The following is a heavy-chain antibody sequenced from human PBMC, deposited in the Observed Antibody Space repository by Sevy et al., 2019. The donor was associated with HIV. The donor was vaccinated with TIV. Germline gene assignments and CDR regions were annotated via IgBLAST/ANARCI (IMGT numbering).Heavy chain of an antibody. CDR2: ISGSGGST. CDR1: GFTFSSYA. Sequence: GGSLRLSCAASGFTFSSYAMSWVRQAPGKGLEWVSAISGSGGSTYYADSVKGRFTISRDNSKNTLYLQMNSLRAEDTAVYYFVKGAIGITMIVVVISHLDYWGQGTLVTVSS. J-gene: IGHJ4*02. D-gene: IGHD3-22*01. V-gene: IGHV3-23*01. CDR3: VKGAIGITMIVVVISHLDY.